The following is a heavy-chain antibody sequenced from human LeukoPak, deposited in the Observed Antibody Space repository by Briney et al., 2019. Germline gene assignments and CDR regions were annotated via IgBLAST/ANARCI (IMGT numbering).Heavy chain of an antibody. CDR3: ARVARCTSCFDVDY. CDR1: GDSLRNGYY. D-gene: IGHD2-2*01. Sequence: PSETLSLTCSVSGDSLRNGYYWGFIRPPPGKGLEWIGSFFLKGSTYYNPSLKSRVTISVDTSKNQFSLTLSSVTAADTAVYYCARVARCTSCFDVDYWGRGTLVTVSS. V-gene: IGHV4-38-2*02. J-gene: IGHJ4*02. CDR2: FFLKGST.